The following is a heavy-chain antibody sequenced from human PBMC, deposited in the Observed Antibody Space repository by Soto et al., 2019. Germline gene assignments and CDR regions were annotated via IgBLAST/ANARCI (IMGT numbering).Heavy chain of an antibody. D-gene: IGHD6-6*01. CDR1: GFTFSNAW. CDR2: IKSKTGGGTT. Sequence: PGGSLRLSCAASGFTFSNAWMNWVRQAPGKGLEWVGRIKSKTGGGTTDYAAPVKGRFTISRDNSRNTLYLQMDSLRAEDTAVYYCAKNGGYSSSGVDYWGRGTLVTVSS. CDR3: AKNGGYSSSGVDY. V-gene: IGHV3-15*07. J-gene: IGHJ4*02.